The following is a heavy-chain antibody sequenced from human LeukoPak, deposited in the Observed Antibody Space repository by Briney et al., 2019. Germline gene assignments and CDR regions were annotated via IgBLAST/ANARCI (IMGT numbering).Heavy chain of an antibody. CDR3: AKAFLNWFDP. CDR1: GFTFSIYV. J-gene: IGHJ5*02. V-gene: IGHV3-23*01. Sequence: GGSLRLSCAASGFTFSIYVMSWVRQAPGKGLEWVSTLSGRGGNSYYADSVKGRFTISRDNSKNTLYLQMNSLRAEDTAVYYCAKAFLNWFDPWGQGTLVTVSS. CDR2: LSGRGGNS. D-gene: IGHD2/OR15-2a*01.